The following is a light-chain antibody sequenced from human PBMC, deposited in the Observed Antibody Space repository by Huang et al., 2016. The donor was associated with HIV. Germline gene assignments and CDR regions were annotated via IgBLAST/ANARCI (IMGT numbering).Light chain of an antibody. CDR2: KAD. CDR1: QSISSW. J-gene: IGKJ4*01. Sequence: DIQMTQSPSTLSASVGDRVTITCRASQSISSWLDWYQQKPRKAPKRLGCKADKLESGVPSRLSGSGSGGEVTLASSSRRPDELSTYYGQQYNSYPLTFGGGTKVQIK. V-gene: IGKV1-5*03. CDR3: QQYNSYPLT.